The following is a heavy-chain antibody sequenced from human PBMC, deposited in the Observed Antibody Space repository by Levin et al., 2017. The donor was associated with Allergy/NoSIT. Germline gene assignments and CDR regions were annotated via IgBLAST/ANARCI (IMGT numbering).Heavy chain of an antibody. Sequence: GGSLRLSCAASGFTFSSFAIHCVRQAPGKGQEGVAFISYDANKKYYADSVKGRFTISSDNSKNMVYLQMNSLRPEDTAVYYCARDLIMRYTIDVWGQGTTVTVSS. J-gene: IGHJ6*02. CDR2: ISYDANKK. D-gene: IGHD3-16*01. CDR3: ARDLIMRYTIDV. CDR1: GFTFSSFA. V-gene: IGHV3-30*04.